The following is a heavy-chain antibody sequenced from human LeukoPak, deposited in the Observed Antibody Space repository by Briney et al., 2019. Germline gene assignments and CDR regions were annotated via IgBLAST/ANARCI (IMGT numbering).Heavy chain of an antibody. V-gene: IGHV4-38-2*02. Sequence: SETLSLTCTVSGYSISSGYYWGWIRQPPGKGLEWIGSIYHSGSTYYNPSLKSRVTISVDTSKNQFSLKLSSVTAADTAVYYCAREDSSSWIDAFDIWGQGTMVTVSS. D-gene: IGHD6-13*01. CDR3: AREDSSSWIDAFDI. CDR2: IYHSGST. CDR1: GYSISSGYY. J-gene: IGHJ3*02.